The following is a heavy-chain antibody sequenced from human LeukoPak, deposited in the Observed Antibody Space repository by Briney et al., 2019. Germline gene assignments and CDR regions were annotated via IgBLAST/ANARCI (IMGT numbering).Heavy chain of an antibody. CDR1: GGSTSSSSYY. CDR3: ARDQYYYDSSGYLFDY. Sequence: TSETLSLTCTVSGGSTSSSSYYWGWIRQPPGKGLEWIGRIYTSGSSNYNPSLKSRVTMSVDTSKNQFSLKLSSVTAADTAVYYCARDQYYYDSSGYLFDYWGQGTLVTVSS. J-gene: IGHJ4*02. CDR2: IYTSGSS. V-gene: IGHV4-39*07. D-gene: IGHD3-22*01.